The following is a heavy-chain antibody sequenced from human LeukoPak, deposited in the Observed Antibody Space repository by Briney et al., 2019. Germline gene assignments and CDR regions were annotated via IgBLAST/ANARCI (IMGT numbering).Heavy chain of an antibody. V-gene: IGHV1-46*01. J-gene: IGHJ3*02. D-gene: IGHD7-27*01. CDR3: ARSLTGEDDAFDI. CDR1: GYTFTSYY. Sequence: GASVKVSCKASGYTFTSYYMHWVRQAPGQGLEWMGIINPSGGSTSYAQKFLGRVTMTRDTSTSTVYMELSSLRSEDTAVYYCARSLTGEDDAFDIWGQGTMVTVSS. CDR2: INPSGGST.